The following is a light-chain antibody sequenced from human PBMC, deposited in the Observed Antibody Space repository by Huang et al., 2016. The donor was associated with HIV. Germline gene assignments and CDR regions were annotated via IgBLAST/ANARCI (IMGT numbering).Light chain of an antibody. Sequence: EVVMTQSPATLSVSPGERATLSCRASQNINSNLAWYQQKTGQTPRLLIYGASTRATGIPARFSGSGSGTEFTLTISSLQSEDFAVYYCQQYNNWPPVTFGQGTKLEIK. CDR2: GAS. J-gene: IGKJ2*01. CDR3: QQYNNWPPVT. V-gene: IGKV3-15*01. CDR1: QNINSN.